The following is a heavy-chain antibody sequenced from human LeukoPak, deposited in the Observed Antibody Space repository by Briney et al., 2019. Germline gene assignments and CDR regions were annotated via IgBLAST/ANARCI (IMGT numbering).Heavy chain of an antibody. J-gene: IGHJ5*02. Sequence: ASVKVSCKASGYTFTGYYMHWVRQAPGQGLEWMGWINPNSGGTNYAQKFQGRVTMTRDTSISTAYMELSRLRSDDTAVYYCARAYLGGSTSSFRGEIDPWGQGTLVTVSS. D-gene: IGHD2-2*01. CDR1: GYTFTGYY. V-gene: IGHV1-2*02. CDR3: ARAYLGGSTSSFRGEIDP. CDR2: INPNSGGT.